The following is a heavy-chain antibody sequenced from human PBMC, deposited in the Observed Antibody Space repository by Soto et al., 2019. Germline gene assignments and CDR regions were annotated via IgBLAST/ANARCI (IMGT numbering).Heavy chain of an antibody. D-gene: IGHD6-13*01. CDR3: ARTWYSSSWYVDWFDP. V-gene: IGHV4-59*01. CDR1: GGSISSYY. CDR2: IYYSGST. J-gene: IGHJ5*02. Sequence: SETLSLSCTVSGGSISSYYWSWIRQPPGKGLEWIGYIYYSGSTNYNPSLKSRVTISVDTSKNQFSLKLSSVTAADTAVYYCARTWYSSSWYVDWFDPWGQGTLVTVSS.